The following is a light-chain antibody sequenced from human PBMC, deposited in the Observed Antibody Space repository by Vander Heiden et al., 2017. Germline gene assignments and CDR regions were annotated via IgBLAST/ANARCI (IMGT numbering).Light chain of an antibody. CDR1: QTLLHSSGKNY. V-gene: IGKV2-28*01. Sequence: IVMTQLPLSLSVTPGEPASISCRCSQTLLHSSGKNYLDWFLQKAGQSPQLLIYLGSTRASGVPDRFSGSGSGTDFTLKISRVEAEDVGVYYCMQGTQTALSFGGGTRLEIK. CDR3: MQGTQTALS. J-gene: IGKJ4*01. CDR2: LGS.